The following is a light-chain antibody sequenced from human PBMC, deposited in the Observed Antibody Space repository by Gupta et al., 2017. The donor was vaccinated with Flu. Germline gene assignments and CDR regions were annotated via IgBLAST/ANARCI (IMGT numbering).Light chain of an antibody. V-gene: IGKV3-11*01. CDR1: QSVKNY. CDR3: QQCPGSPS. J-gene: IGKJ3*01. Sequence: IVMTQSPATLSLSPGERATLSCRDSQSVKNYLAWYQQKPGQAPRLIIYDASTRATGIAARFSGSGAGKDFTLTINGLEHEDCAVYYWQQCPGSPSFGHGTKVDI. CDR2: DAS.